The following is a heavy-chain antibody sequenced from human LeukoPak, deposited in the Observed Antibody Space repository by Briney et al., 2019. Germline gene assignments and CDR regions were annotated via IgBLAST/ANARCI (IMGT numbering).Heavy chain of an antibody. V-gene: IGHV3-53*01. Sequence: PGGSLRLSCAASGFTFSNFAMMWVRQAPGKGLEWVSVIYSGGSTYYADSVKRRFTISRDNSKNTLYLQMNSLRAEDTAVYYCARAQHELETHYYYYYMDVWGKGTTVTVSS. CDR3: ARAQHELETHYYYYYMDV. D-gene: IGHD1-1*01. CDR2: IYSGGST. CDR1: GFTFSNFA. J-gene: IGHJ6*03.